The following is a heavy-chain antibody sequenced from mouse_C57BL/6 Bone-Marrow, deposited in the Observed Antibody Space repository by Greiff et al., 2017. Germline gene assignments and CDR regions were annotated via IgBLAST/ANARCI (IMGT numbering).Heavy chain of an antibody. CDR3: TRDPITTVGDDYAMDY. V-gene: IGHV5-9-1*02. D-gene: IGHD1-1*01. CDR1: GFTFSSYA. Sequence: EVQGVESGEGLVKPGGSLKLSCAASGFTFSSYAMSWVRQTPEKRLEWVAYISSGGDYIYYADTVKGRFTISRDNARNTLYLPLSSLKTDDTAMYYCTRDPITTVGDDYAMDYWGQGTSVTVSA. J-gene: IGHJ4*01. CDR2: ISSGGDYI.